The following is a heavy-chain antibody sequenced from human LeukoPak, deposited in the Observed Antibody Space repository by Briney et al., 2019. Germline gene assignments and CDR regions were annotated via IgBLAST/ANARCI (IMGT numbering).Heavy chain of an antibody. CDR1: GFAFSSYW. CDR3: TTGPIEVAGTGLVDY. J-gene: IGHJ4*02. CDR2: IKQDGSEK. Sequence: GGSLRLSCAASGFAFSSYWMSWVRQAPVKGLEWVANIKQDGSEKYYVDSVKGRFTISRDNAKTSLYLQMNSLKTEDTAVYYCTTGPIEVAGTGLVDYWGQGTLVTVSS. D-gene: IGHD6-19*01. V-gene: IGHV3-7*03.